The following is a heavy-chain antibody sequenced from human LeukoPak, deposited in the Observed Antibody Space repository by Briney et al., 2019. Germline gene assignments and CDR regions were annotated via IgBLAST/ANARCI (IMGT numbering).Heavy chain of an antibody. CDR3: ADLVTGPLWFGESY. J-gene: IGHJ4*02. CDR2: IKQDGSEK. D-gene: IGHD3-10*01. Sequence: GGSLRLSCAASGFTFSSYWMSWVRQAPGKGLEWVANIKQDGSEKYYVDSVKGRFTISRDNAKNSLYLQMNSLRAEDTAVYYCADLVTGPLWFGESYWGQGTLVTVSS. CDR1: GFTFSSYW. V-gene: IGHV3-7*01.